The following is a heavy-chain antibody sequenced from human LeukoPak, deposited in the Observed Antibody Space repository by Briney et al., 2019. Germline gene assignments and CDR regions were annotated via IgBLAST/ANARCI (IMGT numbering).Heavy chain of an antibody. CDR2: MNPNSGNT. J-gene: IGHJ6*02. Sequence: ASVKVSCKASGYTFTSYDINWVRQATGQGLEWMGWMNPNSGNTGYAQKFQGRVTMTRNTSISTAYMELSSLRSEDTAVYYCARGVYDILTGYYYYGMDVWGQGTTVTVSS. D-gene: IGHD3-9*01. CDR1: GYTFTSYD. V-gene: IGHV1-8*02. CDR3: ARGVYDILTGYYYYGMDV.